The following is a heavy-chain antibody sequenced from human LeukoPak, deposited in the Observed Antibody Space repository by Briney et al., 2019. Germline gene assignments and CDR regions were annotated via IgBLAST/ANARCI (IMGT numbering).Heavy chain of an antibody. V-gene: IGHV3-30*18. CDR2: ISYDGSNK. J-gene: IGHJ3*02. CDR3: AKGAFDI. CDR1: GFTFSSYG. Sequence: GGSLRLSCAASGFTFSSYGMHWVRQAPGKGLEWVAVISYDGSNKYYADSVKGRFTISRDNSENTLYLQMNSLRAEDTAVYYCAKGAFDIWGQGTMVTVSS.